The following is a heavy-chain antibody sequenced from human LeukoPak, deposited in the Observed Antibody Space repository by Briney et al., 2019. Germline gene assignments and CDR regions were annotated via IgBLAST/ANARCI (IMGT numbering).Heavy chain of an antibody. Sequence: GESLRLSCAASGFPFSSYAMSWVRHAPGKGLEWVSTISNSDDSTYYADSVKGRFTISRDNSENTLFLRMNSLRAEDTAVYYCAKATGYLLWGQGTLVIVSS. V-gene: IGHV3-23*01. CDR1: GFPFSSYA. CDR2: ISNSDDST. CDR3: AKATGYLL. D-gene: IGHD1-14*01. J-gene: IGHJ4*02.